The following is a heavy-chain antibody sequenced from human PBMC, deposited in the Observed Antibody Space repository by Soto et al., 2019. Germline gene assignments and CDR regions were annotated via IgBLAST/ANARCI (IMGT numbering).Heavy chain of an antibody. J-gene: IGHJ6*03. CDR1: SGSISSSNW. CDR2: IYHSGST. V-gene: IGHV4-4*02. D-gene: IGHD3-10*01. CDR3: ARKRRGSGSYYDTTSYYYYYYYMDV. Sequence: QVQLQESGPGLVKPSGTLSLTCAVSSGSISSSNWWSWVRQPPGKGLEWIGEIYHSGSTNYNPSLKSRVTISVDKSKNQFSLKLSSVTAADTAVYYCARKRRGSGSYYDTTSYYYYYYYMDVWGKGTTVTVSS.